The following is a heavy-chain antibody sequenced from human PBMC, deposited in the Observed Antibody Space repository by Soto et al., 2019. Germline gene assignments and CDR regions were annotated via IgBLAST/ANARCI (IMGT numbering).Heavy chain of an antibody. Sequence: SETLSLTCTVYGGSFSGYYWSWIRQPPGKGLEWIGEINHSGSTNYNPSLKSRVTISVDTSKNQFSLKLSSVTAADTAVYYCARVVRGGYDFWSGTPGYYGMDVWGQGTTVTVSS. CDR3: ARVVRGGYDFWSGTPGYYGMDV. J-gene: IGHJ6*02. CDR1: GGSFSGYY. CDR2: INHSGST. V-gene: IGHV4-34*01. D-gene: IGHD3-3*01.